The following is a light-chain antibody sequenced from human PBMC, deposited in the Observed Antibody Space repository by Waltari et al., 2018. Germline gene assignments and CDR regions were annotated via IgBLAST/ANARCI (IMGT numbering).Light chain of an antibody. CDR1: SSNIGSNT. CDR3: AVWDGSLNAYV. V-gene: IGLV1-44*01. Sequence: QSVLTQPPSVSGTPGQRVTISCSGSSSNIGSNTVNWYQQLPGTAPKLLIYSNNQRPSGVPDRSSGARSGTSASLAVSGLQSEDDADYYCAVWDGSLNAYVFGAGTKVTVL. J-gene: IGLJ1*01. CDR2: SNN.